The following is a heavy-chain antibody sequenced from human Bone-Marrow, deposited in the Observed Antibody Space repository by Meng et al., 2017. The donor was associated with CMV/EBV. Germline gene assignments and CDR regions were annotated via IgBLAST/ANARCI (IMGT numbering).Heavy chain of an antibody. V-gene: IGHV3-7*01. CDR1: GFTFSSYW. D-gene: IGHD5/OR15-5a*01. J-gene: IGHJ6*01. CDR3: AREGRGGLPLGFGMDV. CDR2: IKQDGSEK. Sequence: GGSLRLSCAASGFTFSSYWMSWVRQAPGKGLEWVANIKQDGSEKYYVDSVKGRFTISRDNSKNTLYLQMNSLRAEDTAVYYCAREGRGGLPLGFGMDVWGQGPTVTGSS.